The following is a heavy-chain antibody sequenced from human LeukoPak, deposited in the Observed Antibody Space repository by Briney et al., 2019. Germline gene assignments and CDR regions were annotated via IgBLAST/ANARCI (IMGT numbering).Heavy chain of an antibody. D-gene: IGHD3-9*01. CDR3: ARRSGNWLYFDY. CDR1: GGSISSYC. CDR2: IYYSGST. V-gene: IGHV4-59*08. J-gene: IGHJ4*02. Sequence: PSETLSLTCTVSGGSISSYCLNWIRQSPGKGLEWIGYIYYSGSTKYNPSLKSRVTISLDPSKNQFSLNLSSVTAADTAVYYCARRSGNWLYFDYWGQGTLVTVSS.